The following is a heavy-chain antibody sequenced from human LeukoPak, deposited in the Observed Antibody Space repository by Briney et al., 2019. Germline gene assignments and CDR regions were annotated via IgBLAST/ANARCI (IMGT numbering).Heavy chain of an antibody. Sequence: GGSLRLSCAASGFTFSSCAMTWVRQAPGKGLEWVSGISGSGAITYYADSLKGRFTISRDNAKNTLYLQMNSLRAEDTAVYYCARGTYGGNSGVPFDYWGQGTLVTVSS. J-gene: IGHJ4*02. CDR1: GFTFSSCA. CDR3: ARGTYGGNSGVPFDY. D-gene: IGHD4-23*01. V-gene: IGHV3-23*01. CDR2: ISGSGAIT.